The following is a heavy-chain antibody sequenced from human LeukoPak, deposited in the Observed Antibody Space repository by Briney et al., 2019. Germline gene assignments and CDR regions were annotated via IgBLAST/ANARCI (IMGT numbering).Heavy chain of an antibody. Sequence: GGSLRLSCAASGFTFSNAWMSWVRQAPGKGLEWVSAISGSGGSTYYADSVKGRFTISRDNSKNTLYLQMNSLRAEDTAVYYCATKNSVLRTAWGQGTLVTVSS. V-gene: IGHV3-23*01. CDR1: GFTFSNAW. D-gene: IGHD3-3*01. CDR3: ATKNSVLRTA. J-gene: IGHJ5*02. CDR2: ISGSGGST.